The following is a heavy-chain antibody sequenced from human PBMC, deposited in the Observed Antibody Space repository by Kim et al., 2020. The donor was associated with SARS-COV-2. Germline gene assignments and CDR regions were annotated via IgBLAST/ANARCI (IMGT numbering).Heavy chain of an antibody. Sequence: GGSLRLSCAASGFPFNYYTMSWVRQAPGKGLQWVSSINSDTNYIYYAPSLKGRFTISRENAKNSLYLQMNSLRADDTALYYCARMFGNYEAFDICGPGT. V-gene: IGHV3-21*01. CDR1: GFPFNYYT. CDR3: ARMFGNYEAFDI. J-gene: IGHJ3*02. CDR2: INSDTNYI. D-gene: IGHD3-10*02.